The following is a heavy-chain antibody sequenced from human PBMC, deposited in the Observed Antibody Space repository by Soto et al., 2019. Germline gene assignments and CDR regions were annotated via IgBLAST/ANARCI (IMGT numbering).Heavy chain of an antibody. CDR3: ARHGGITMVRGRDFWFDP. J-gene: IGHJ5*02. D-gene: IGHD3-10*01. CDR1: GGSISSYY. Sequence: PSETLSLTCTVSGGSISSYYWSWIRQPPGKGLEWIGYIYYSGSTNYNPSLKSRVTKKEDTSKNQFSLKLRSETAADTAVYYCARHGGITMVRGRDFWFDPWGQGTLVTV. CDR2: IYYSGST. V-gene: IGHV4-59*08.